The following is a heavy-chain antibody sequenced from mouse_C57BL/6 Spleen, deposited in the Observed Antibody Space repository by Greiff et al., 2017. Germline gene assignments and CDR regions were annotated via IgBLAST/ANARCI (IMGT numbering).Heavy chain of an antibody. Sequence: EVKLVESGGGLVQPGGSMKLSCAASGFTFSDAWMDWVRQSPEKGLEWVAEIRNKANNHATYYAESVKGRFTISRDESKSSVYLQMNSLRAEDTGIYYCTRPENYYAMDYWGQGTSVTVSS. J-gene: IGHJ4*01. CDR1: GFTFSDAW. CDR2: IRNKANNHAT. CDR3: TRPENYYAMDY. V-gene: IGHV6-6*01.